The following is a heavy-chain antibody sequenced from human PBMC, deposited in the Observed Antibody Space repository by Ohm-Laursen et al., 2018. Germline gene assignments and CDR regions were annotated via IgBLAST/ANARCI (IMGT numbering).Heavy chain of an antibody. Sequence: SETLSLTCAVSGDSVSSNSAGWNWIRQSPSRGLEWLGRTYYRSRWHNDYAVSVKSRITISTDTSKNQFSLQLNSVTPEDTAVYYCARVSGVWWWTDWGQGTLVTVSS. CDR2: TYYRSRWHN. V-gene: IGHV6-1*01. CDR3: ARVSGVWWWTD. CDR1: GDSVSSNSAG. J-gene: IGHJ4*02. D-gene: IGHD2-21*01.